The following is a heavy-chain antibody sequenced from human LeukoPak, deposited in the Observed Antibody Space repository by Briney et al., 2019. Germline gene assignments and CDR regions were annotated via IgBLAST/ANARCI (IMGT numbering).Heavy chain of an antibody. CDR1: GGTFSSYA. Sequence: GASVKVSCKASGGTFSSYAISWVRQAPGQGLEWMGRIIPILGIANYAQKFQGRVTITADKSTSTAYMELSSLISGDTAVYYCASEGEGYCSSTSCYAGRWGQGTLVTVSS. CDR3: ASEGEGYCSSTSCYAGR. J-gene: IGHJ4*02. CDR2: IIPILGIA. V-gene: IGHV1-69*04. D-gene: IGHD2-2*01.